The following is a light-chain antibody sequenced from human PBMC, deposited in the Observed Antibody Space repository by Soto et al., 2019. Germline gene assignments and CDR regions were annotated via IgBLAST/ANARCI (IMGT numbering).Light chain of an antibody. CDR1: QSVSSSY. Sequence: EIVLTQSPGTLSLSPGERATLSCRASQSVSSSYLAWYQQKPGQAPSLLIFDTSRRATGIPDRFTGSGSGTDFALTISRVEPQDIAVYFCQQYGSSPGTFGQGTKGDIK. CDR2: DTS. CDR3: QQYGSSPGT. V-gene: IGKV3-20*01. J-gene: IGKJ1*01.